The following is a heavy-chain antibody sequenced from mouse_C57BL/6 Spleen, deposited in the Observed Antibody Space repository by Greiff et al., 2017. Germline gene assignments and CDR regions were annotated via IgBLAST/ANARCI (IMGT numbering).Heavy chain of an antibody. J-gene: IGHJ3*01. CDR2: IYPSDSET. CDR1: GYTFTSYW. Sequence: QVQLQQSGAELVRPGSSVKLSCTASGYTFTSYWMDWVKQRPGQGLEWIGNIYPSDSETHYNQKFKDKATLTVAKSSSTAYMQLSSLTSEDSAVYYCARGYLIGGVAYWGQGTLVTVSA. CDR3: ARGYLIGGVAY. V-gene: IGHV1-61*01. D-gene: IGHD3-1*01.